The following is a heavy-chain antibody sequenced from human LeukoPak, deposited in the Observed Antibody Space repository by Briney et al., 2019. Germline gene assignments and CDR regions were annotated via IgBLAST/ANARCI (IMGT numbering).Heavy chain of an antibody. V-gene: IGHV4-4*07. D-gene: IGHD3-10*01. CDR1: GYSISSGYY. CDR3: ARTLWFGELHYFDY. J-gene: IGHJ4*02. Sequence: SETLSLTCTVSGYSISSGYYWGWIRQPAGKGLEWIGRIYTSGSTNYNPSLKSRVTMSVDTSKNQFSLKLSSVTAADTAVYYCARTLWFGELHYFDYWGQGALVTVSS. CDR2: IYTSGST.